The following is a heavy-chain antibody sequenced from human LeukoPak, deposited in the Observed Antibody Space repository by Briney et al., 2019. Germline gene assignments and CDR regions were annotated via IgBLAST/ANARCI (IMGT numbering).Heavy chain of an antibody. J-gene: IGHJ4*02. CDR1: GFTFSSYA. Sequence: GGSLRLSCAASGFTFSSYAMSWVRQAPGRGLEWVSAISGSGGSTYYADSVKGRFTISRDNSKNTLYLQMNSLRAEDTAVYYCAKRLWFGELLYEVPNDYWGQGTLVTVSS. V-gene: IGHV3-23*01. CDR3: AKRLWFGELLYEVPNDY. D-gene: IGHD3-10*01. CDR2: ISGSGGST.